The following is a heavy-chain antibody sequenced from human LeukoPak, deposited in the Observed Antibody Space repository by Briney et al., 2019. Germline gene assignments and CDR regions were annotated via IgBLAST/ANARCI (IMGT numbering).Heavy chain of an antibody. CDR1: GYTFTGYY. J-gene: IGHJ4*02. CDR2: INPNSGGT. Sequence: ASVKVSCKASGYTFTGYYMHWVRQAPGQGLEWMGWINPNSGGTNYAQKFQGWVTMTRDTSISTAYMELSRLRSDDTAVYYCARDGIAVAGGEFDYWGQGTLVTVSS. CDR3: ARDGIAVAGGEFDY. D-gene: IGHD6-19*01. V-gene: IGHV1-2*04.